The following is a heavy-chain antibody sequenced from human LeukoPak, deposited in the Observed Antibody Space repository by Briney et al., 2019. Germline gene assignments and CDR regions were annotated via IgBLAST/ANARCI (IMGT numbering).Heavy chain of an antibody. J-gene: IGHJ4*02. V-gene: IGHV3-23*01. CDR2: ITGSATNT. Sequence: GGSLRLSCAASGFTFSSYAMSWVRQAPEKGLEWVSTITGSATNTYYAASGKGRFTISRDNSKNTLYLQMDSLRAEDTARYFCARAWYSKYDIDSWGQGTLVTVSS. CDR3: ARAWYSKYDIDS. CDR1: GFTFSSYA. D-gene: IGHD1-26*01.